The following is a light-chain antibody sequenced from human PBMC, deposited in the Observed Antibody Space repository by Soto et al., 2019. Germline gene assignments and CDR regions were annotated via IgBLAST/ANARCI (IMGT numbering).Light chain of an antibody. V-gene: IGLV1-51*01. CDR2: DNN. CDR3: ATWDGSLPGEV. CDR1: SSNIGNNY. J-gene: IGLJ2*01. Sequence: QSVLTQSPSVSAAPGQTVTISCSGSSSNIGNNYVSWYQQLPGTAPKLLIYDNNKRPSGIPDRFSGSKSGTSGTLDITGLRTGDEADYYCATWDGSLPGEVFGGGTKVTVL.